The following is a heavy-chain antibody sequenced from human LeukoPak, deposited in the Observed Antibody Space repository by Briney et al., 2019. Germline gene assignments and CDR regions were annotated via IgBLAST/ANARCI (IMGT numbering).Heavy chain of an antibody. V-gene: IGHV1-69*01. Sequence: PVKVSCKASGGTFSSYAISWVRQAPGQGLEWMGGIIPIFGTANYAQKFQGRVTITADESTSTAYMELSSLRSEDTAVYYCASRPASGSYYIPIDYWGQGTLVTVSS. D-gene: IGHD1-26*01. CDR2: IIPIFGTA. J-gene: IGHJ4*02. CDR1: GGTFSSYA. CDR3: ASRPASGSYYIPIDY.